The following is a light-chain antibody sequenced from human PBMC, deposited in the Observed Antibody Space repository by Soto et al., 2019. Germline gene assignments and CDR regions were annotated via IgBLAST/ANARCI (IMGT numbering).Light chain of an antibody. CDR1: QSVSSCY. J-gene: IGKJ1*01. Sequence: ESVLTQSPGTLSLSPGEKATLSCRASQSVSSCYLAWYQQKPGQAPRLLIYGASSRATGIPDRFSGSGSGTDFTLTVSRLEPEDFAVYYCQQFGSSSWTFGQGTQVDIK. CDR3: QQFGSSSWT. CDR2: GAS. V-gene: IGKV3-20*01.